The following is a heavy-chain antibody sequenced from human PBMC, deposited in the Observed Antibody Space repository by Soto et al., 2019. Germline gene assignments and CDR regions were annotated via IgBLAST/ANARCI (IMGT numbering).Heavy chain of an antibody. CDR3: ASERWFGATVGGWHDAFDI. CDR1: GYTFTSYA. V-gene: IGHV1-3*01. CDR2: INAGNGNT. Sequence: GASVKVSCKASGYTFTSYAMHWVRQAPGQRLEWMGWINAGNGNTKYSQKFQGRVTITRDTSASTAYMELSSLRSEDTAVYYCASERWFGATVGGWHDAFDIWGQGTMDIVS. D-gene: IGHD3-10*01. J-gene: IGHJ3*02.